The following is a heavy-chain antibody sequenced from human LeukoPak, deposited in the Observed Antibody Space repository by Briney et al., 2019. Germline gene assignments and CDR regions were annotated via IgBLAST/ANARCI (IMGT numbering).Heavy chain of an antibody. D-gene: IGHD1-20*01. V-gene: IGHV3-21*04. Sequence: SGGSLRLSCAASGFTFSTYSLNWVRQAPGKGLEWVSSITSSSSYIYYADSLKGRFTISRDNSKNTLCLQMNRLRAEDTAVYYCAKDFNWSDAGWGQGTLVTVSS. CDR3: AKDFNWSDAG. CDR2: ITSSSSYI. J-gene: IGHJ4*02. CDR1: GFTFSTYS.